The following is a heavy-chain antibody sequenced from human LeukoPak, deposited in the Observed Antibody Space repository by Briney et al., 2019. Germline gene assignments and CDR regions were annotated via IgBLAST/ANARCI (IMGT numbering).Heavy chain of an antibody. D-gene: IGHD3-10*01. CDR2: INPNSGGT. V-gene: IGHV1-2*02. CDR1: GYTFTGYY. Sequence: AXVKVSCKASGYTFTGYYMHWVRQAPGQGLEWMGWINPNSGGTNYAQKFQGRVTMTRDTSISTAYMELSRLRSDDTAVYYCARSLLWFGESYYFDYWGQGTLVTVSS. CDR3: ARSLLWFGESYYFDY. J-gene: IGHJ4*02.